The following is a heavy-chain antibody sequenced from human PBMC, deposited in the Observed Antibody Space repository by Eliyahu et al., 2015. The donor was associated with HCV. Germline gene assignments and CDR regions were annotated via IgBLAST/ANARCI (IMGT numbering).Heavy chain of an antibody. Sequence: EVELVESGGDVVNPGGSQTISCVASGFSFXXYTLNWVRQAPGKGLEWVASITGSGSSVYYADSVRGRFTISRDNARNSVFLQMNSLRAEDTAVYYCANSPNAYSYDSHFDYWGRGTLVTVSS. CDR2: ITGSGSSV. CDR3: ANSPNAYSYDSHFDY. V-gene: IGHV3-21*01. J-gene: IGHJ4*01. CDR1: GFSFXXYT. D-gene: IGHD3-22*01.